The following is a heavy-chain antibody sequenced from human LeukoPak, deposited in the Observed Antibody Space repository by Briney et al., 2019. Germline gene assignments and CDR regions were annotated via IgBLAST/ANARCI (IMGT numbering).Heavy chain of an antibody. J-gene: IGHJ5*02. Sequence: GRSLRLSCAASGFTFSSYAMHWVRQAPGKGLEWVAVISYDGSNKYYADSVKGRFTISRDNSKNTLYLQMNSLRTEDTAVCYCARDRKAGGVGEFDPWGQVTLVTVSS. CDR2: ISYDGSNK. CDR1: GFTFSSYA. V-gene: IGHV3-30-3*01. CDR3: ARDRKAGGVGEFDP. D-gene: IGHD1-26*01.